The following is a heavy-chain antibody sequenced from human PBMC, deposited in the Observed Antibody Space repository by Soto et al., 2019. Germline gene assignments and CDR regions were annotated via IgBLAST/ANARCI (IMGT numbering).Heavy chain of an antibody. Sequence: QVQLVQSGAEVKRPGSSVKVSCKASGDTFNFYSINWVRQAPGVGLEWMGRVNPIVSMSNYAQKFQGRVTXTXDXXKSTAYMELSGLRTEDTAIYYCASSYGSGYRAFDYWGQGALVTVSS. D-gene: IGHD3-10*01. CDR2: VNPIVSMS. J-gene: IGHJ4*02. CDR1: GDTFNFYS. V-gene: IGHV1-69*02. CDR3: ASSYGSGYRAFDY.